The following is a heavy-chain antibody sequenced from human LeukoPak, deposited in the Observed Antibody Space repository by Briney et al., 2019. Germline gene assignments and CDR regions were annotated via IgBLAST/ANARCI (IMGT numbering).Heavy chain of an antibody. CDR1: GFTFSSSA. CDR2: FSNNGGYT. V-gene: IGHV3-23*01. Sequence: GGSLRLSCAASGFTFSSSAMSWVCQAPGKGLEWVSAFSNNGGYTYYADSVQGRFTISRDNSKSTLCLQMNSLRAEDTAVYYCAKQLGYCSDGSCYFPYWGQGTLVTVSS. J-gene: IGHJ4*02. D-gene: IGHD2-15*01. CDR3: AKQLGYCSDGSCYFPY.